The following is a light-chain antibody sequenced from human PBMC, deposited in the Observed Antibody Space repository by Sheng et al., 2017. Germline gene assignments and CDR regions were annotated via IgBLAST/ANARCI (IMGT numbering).Light chain of an antibody. CDR2: AAS. Sequence: DIHMTQSPSSLSASVGDRVTITCRASQRIGNYLNWYQQKTERAPNLLIYAASTLQSGVPSRFSGSGSGTDFTLTISSLRPEDFAIYYCQQSDSTPWTFDQGTKVEIK. V-gene: IGKV1-39*01. CDR3: QQSDSTPWT. CDR1: QRIGNY. J-gene: IGKJ1*01.